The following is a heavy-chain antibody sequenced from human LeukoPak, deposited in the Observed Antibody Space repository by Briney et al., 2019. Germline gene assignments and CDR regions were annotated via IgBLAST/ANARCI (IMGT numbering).Heavy chain of an antibody. Sequence: PSETLSLTCTVSGGSISSGSYYWSWIRQPAGKGLEWIGRIYTSGSTNYNPSLKSRVTISVDTSKNQFSLNLSSVTAADTAVYYCARVVGGASGRYYYYYMDVWGKGTTVTVSS. V-gene: IGHV4-61*02. J-gene: IGHJ6*03. CDR1: GGSISSGSYY. CDR2: IYTSGST. D-gene: IGHD3-16*01. CDR3: ARVVGGASGRYYYYYMDV.